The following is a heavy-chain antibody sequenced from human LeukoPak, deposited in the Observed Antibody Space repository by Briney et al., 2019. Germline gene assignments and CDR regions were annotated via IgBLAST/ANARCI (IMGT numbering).Heavy chain of an antibody. CDR1: GYSISSGYF. J-gene: IGHJ4*02. Sequence: SETLSLTCTVSGYSISSGYFWGWVRQSPGKGLDWIGITYHSGSTYYNPSLKSRVTISVDTSKNQFSLKLTSVTAADTAVYYCAREVAYWGQGILVTVSS. CDR3: AREVAY. CDR2: TYHSGST. V-gene: IGHV4-38-2*02.